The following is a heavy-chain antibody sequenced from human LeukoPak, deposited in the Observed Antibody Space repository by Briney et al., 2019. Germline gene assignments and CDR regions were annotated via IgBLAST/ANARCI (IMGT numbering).Heavy chain of an antibody. D-gene: IGHD2-21*02. V-gene: IGHV6-1*01. Sequence: SQTLSLTCALSGDIVSTNSAAWNWIRQSPSRGLEWLGRTYYRSKWYNDYAESVKSRITINPDTSKNQFSLHLNSVTPEDTAVYYCTRGNRDFDPWGQGTLVTVSS. CDR1: GDIVSTNSAA. CDR3: TRGNRDFDP. J-gene: IGHJ5*02. CDR2: TYYRSKWYN.